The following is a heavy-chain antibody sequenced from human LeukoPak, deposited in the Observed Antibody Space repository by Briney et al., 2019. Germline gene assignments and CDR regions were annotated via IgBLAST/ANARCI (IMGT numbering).Heavy chain of an antibody. V-gene: IGHV4-39*01. Sequence: SETLSLTCSVSGGSITGSSYYWAWIRQPPGKGLEWIVSMYYSGSTYYNSSLKSRVTISEDTSKNQFSLKLTSVTAADTAVYYCARQYYDSTGYYYFDYWGQGTLVTVSS. D-gene: IGHD3-22*01. CDR3: ARQYYDSTGYYYFDY. CDR2: MYYSGST. J-gene: IGHJ4*02. CDR1: GGSITGSSYY.